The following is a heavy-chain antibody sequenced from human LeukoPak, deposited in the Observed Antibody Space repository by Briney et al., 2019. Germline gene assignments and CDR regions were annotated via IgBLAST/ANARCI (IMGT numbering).Heavy chain of an antibody. J-gene: IGHJ4*02. CDR1: GFTFSSYS. CDR3: ASSQAGGGSYLFDY. V-gene: IGHV3-48*01. Sequence: GGSLRLSCAASGFTFSSYSMNWVRQAPGKGLEWVSYISSSSSTIYYADSVKGRFTISRDNAKNSLYLQMNSLRAEDTAVYYCASSQAGGGSYLFDYWGQGTLVTVSS. D-gene: IGHD3-16*02. CDR2: ISSSSSTI.